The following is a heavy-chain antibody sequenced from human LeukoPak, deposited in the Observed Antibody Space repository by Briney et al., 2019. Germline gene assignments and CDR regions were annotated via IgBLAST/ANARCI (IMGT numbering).Heavy chain of an antibody. J-gene: IGHJ6*03. CDR2: IRYDGSNK. CDR1: GFSFSDYG. CDR3: AKRVVIKSTDYFYYYMHV. D-gene: IGHD3-3*01. V-gene: IGHV3-30*02. Sequence: GGSLRLSCEASGFSFSDYGMHWVRQAPGKGLEWVAFIRYDGSNKYYADSVKGRFTVSRDNSQSTLYLQMNSLRVEDTAVYYCAKRVVIKSTDYFYYYMHVWGKGTTVTVSS.